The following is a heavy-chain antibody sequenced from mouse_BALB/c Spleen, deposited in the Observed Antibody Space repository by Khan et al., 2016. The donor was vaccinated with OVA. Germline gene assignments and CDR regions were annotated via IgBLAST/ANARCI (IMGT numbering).Heavy chain of an antibody. Sequence: QVQLQQPGPELVKPGTLVKISCKASGYTFTAYDINWVKQRPGQGLVWIGWIYPGDGTTKYNDNFKGKATLTADKSSNTAYMHLSSLTSEESAVYFCAREGLRGVAMDYWGQGTSVSVSS. D-gene: IGHD2-4*01. V-gene: IGHV1S56*01. J-gene: IGHJ4*01. CDR3: AREGLRGVAMDY. CDR1: GYTFTAYD. CDR2: IYPGDGTT.